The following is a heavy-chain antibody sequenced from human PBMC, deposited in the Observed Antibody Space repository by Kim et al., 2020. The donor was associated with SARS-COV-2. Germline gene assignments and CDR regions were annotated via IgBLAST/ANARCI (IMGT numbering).Heavy chain of an antibody. CDR3: TQGGGWLPDY. D-gene: IGHD5-12*01. V-gene: IGHV4-59*03. J-gene: IGHJ4*02. CDR2: ISDTGST. Sequence: SETLSLTCTVSGDSTSGYYWTWIRQPPGKGLEWIGLISDTGSTNYNPSLKSRVTISLDTSKNQFSLKVNSVTAADTAVYYCTQGGGWLPDYWGQGTPVTVSS. CDR1: GDSTSGYY.